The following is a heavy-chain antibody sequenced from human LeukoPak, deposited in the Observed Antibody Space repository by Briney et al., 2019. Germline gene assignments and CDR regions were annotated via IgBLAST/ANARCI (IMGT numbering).Heavy chain of an antibody. V-gene: IGHV4-59*01. J-gene: IGHJ5*02. D-gene: IGHD5-12*01. CDR1: GGSTGSYY. CDR3: ARGGSGYALNWFDP. CDR2: ISYSGST. Sequence: KPSETLSLTCTVSGGSTGSYYWSWIRQPPGKGLEWIGHISYSGSTNYNPSLKSRVTISVDTSKNQFSLKLSSVTAADTAVYYCARGGSGYALNWFDPWGQGTLVTVSS.